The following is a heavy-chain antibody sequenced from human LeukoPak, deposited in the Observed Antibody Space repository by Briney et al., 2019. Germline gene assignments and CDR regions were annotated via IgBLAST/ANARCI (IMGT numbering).Heavy chain of an antibody. D-gene: IGHD2-15*01. Sequence: PGGSVRLSCAASGFTFNGSAMHWLGPASGKGLQGVGRIRSKANSYATEYAASVTGRCTISRDDSKNTANLQINSLKTEDTAVYYCTRFTRYCSGGSCPFGMDVWGQGTTVTASS. CDR1: GFTFNGSA. J-gene: IGHJ6*02. V-gene: IGHV3-73*01. CDR2: IRSKANSYAT. CDR3: TRFTRYCSGGSCPFGMDV.